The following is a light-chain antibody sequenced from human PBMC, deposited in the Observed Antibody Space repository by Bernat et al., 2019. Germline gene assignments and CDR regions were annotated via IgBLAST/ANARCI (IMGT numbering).Light chain of an antibody. CDR1: SLRSYY. V-gene: IGLV3-19*01. CDR3: NSRDSSGNYWV. J-gene: IGLJ3*02. Sequence: SSELTQDPAVSVALGQTVRITCRGDSLRSYYASWYQQKPGQAPVLVIYGKNNRPSGIPDRFSGSSSGNTASLTITGAQAEDEADYYCNSRDSSGNYWVFGGGTKLTVL. CDR2: GKN.